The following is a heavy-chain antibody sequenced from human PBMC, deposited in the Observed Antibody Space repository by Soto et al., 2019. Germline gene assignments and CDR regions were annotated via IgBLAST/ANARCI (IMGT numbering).Heavy chain of an antibody. J-gene: IGHJ6*02. D-gene: IGHD1-26*01. CDR3: AKGDVFILAV. CDR2: TNTGGTT. Sequence: EVQVLATGGGLIXPGGSLRLSCAASGFTVNSNYMSWVRQAPGEGLQWVSITNTGGTTYYADSVKGRFTVSRDNSKNTLYLQMNSLRAEDXAVYYCAKGDVFILAVWGQGTTVSVSS. V-gene: IGHV3-53*02. CDR1: GFTVNSNY.